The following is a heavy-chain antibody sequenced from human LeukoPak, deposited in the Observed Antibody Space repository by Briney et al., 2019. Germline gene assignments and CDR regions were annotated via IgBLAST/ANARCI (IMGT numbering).Heavy chain of an antibody. CDR3: ARVKKGLGTSFDY. D-gene: IGHD2-2*01. J-gene: IGHJ4*02. CDR1: SGSISSYY. CDR2: IYYSGST. Sequence: SETLSLTCTVSSGSISSYYWTWIRQPPGKGLEWIGDIYYSGSTKYNPSLKSRVTISVDTSKNQFSLKLSSVTAADTAVYYCARVKKGLGTSFDYWGQGTLVTVSS. V-gene: IGHV4-59*01.